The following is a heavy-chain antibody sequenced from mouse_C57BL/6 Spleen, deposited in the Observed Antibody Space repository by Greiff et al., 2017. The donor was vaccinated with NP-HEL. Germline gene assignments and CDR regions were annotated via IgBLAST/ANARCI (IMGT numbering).Heavy chain of an antibody. CDR1: GFSFNTYA. V-gene: IGHV10-1*01. J-gene: IGHJ4*01. CDR3: VRHGHAMDY. Sequence: EVKLVESGGGLVQPKGSLKLSCAASGFSFNTYAMNWVRQAPGKGLEWVARIRSKSNNYATYYADSVKDRFTISRDDSESMLYLQMNNLKTEDTAMYYCVRHGHAMDYWGQGTSVTVSS. CDR2: IRSKSNNYAT.